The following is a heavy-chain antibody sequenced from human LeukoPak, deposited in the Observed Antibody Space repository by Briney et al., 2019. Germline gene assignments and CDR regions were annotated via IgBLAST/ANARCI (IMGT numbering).Heavy chain of an antibody. CDR1: GFTFSSYE. V-gene: IGHV3-48*03. CDR3: ARERGGYGGSGSYVN. D-gene: IGHD3-10*01. J-gene: IGHJ4*02. Sequence: PGGSLRLSCAAPGFTFSSYEMNWVRQAPGKGLEWVSYISSSGSTIYYADSVKGRFTISRDNAKNSLYLQMNSLRAEDTAVYYCARERGGYGGSGSYVNWGQGTLVTVSS. CDR2: ISSSGSTI.